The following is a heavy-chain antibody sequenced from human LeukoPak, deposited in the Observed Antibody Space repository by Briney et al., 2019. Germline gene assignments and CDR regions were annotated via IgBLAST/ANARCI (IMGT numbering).Heavy chain of an antibody. V-gene: IGHV3-7*03. J-gene: IGHJ4*02. D-gene: IGHD6-6*01. Sequence: PGGSPRLSCAASGFTFSSYWMSWVRQAPGKGLEWGANIKQDGSEKYYVDAVKGRFTISRDNAKNSLYLQMNSLRAEDTAVYYCAKYSGGGYFYFDYWGQGTLVTVSS. CDR1: GFTFSSYW. CDR2: IKQDGSEK. CDR3: AKYSGGGYFYFDY.